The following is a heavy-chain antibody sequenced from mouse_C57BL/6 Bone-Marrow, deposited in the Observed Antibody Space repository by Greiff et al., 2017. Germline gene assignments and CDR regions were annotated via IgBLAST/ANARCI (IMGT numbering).Heavy chain of an antibody. J-gene: IGHJ2*01. V-gene: IGHV1-82*01. Sequence: VQLQESGPELVKPGASVKISCKASGYAFSSSWMNWVKQRPGKGLEWIGRIYPGDGDTNYNGKFKGKATLTADKSSSTAYMQLISLTSEDSAVYFCARSITTVVKFDYWGQGTTLTVSS. D-gene: IGHD1-1*01. CDR2: IYPGDGDT. CDR3: ARSITTVVKFDY. CDR1: GYAFSSSW.